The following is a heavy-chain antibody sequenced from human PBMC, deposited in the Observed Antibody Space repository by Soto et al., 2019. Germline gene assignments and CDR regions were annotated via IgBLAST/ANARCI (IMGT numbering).Heavy chain of an antibody. J-gene: IGHJ4*02. D-gene: IGHD6-13*01. Sequence: GGSLRLSCAASGFTFSSDAMSWVRQAPGKGLEWVSAISGSGGSTYYADSVKGRFTISRDNSKNTLYLQMNSLRAEDTAVYYCAKVPGSWQQLARRYYFDYWGQGTLVTVSS. CDR2: ISGSGGST. CDR1: GFTFSSDA. CDR3: AKVPGSWQQLARRYYFDY. V-gene: IGHV3-23*01.